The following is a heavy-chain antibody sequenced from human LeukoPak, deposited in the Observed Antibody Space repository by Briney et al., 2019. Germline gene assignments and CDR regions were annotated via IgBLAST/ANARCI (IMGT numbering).Heavy chain of an antibody. CDR2: MSYDGSNE. Sequence: GRSLRLSCAASGFTFSDYAMYWVRQAPGKGLEWVASMSYDGSNEYYADSVKGRFTISRDNSKNTLYLQMNSLRTEDTAVYYCARGAPPDSWGQGTLVTVSS. V-gene: IGHV3-30-3*01. CDR1: GFTFSDYA. J-gene: IGHJ4*02. CDR3: ARGAPPDS.